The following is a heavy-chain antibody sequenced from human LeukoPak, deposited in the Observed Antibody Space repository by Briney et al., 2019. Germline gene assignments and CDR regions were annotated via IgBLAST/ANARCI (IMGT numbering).Heavy chain of an antibody. Sequence: ASVKVSCKASGYTFTDYPIHWVRQAPGQGLEWVGYINPNNGATNSPQKVQGRAALTRDTSSSTAYMELRRLTSDDTAVYYCAIFSLAATGNSPYWGQGRLVTVSS. D-gene: IGHD6-13*01. J-gene: IGHJ4*02. CDR1: GYTFTDYP. V-gene: IGHV1-2*02. CDR3: AIFSLAATGNSPY. CDR2: INPNNGAT.